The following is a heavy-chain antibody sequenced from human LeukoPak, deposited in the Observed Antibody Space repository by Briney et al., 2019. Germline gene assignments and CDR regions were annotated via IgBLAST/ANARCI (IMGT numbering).Heavy chain of an antibody. Sequence: SETLPLTCTVSGGSISSGGYYWSWIRQHPGTGLEWIGYIYYSGSTYYNPSLKSRVTISVDTSKNQFSLKLSSVTAADTAVYYCAGGDPPLGMDVWGQGTTVTVSS. J-gene: IGHJ6*02. CDR3: AGGDPPLGMDV. D-gene: IGHD4-17*01. CDR2: IYYSGST. CDR1: GGSISSGGYY. V-gene: IGHV4-31*03.